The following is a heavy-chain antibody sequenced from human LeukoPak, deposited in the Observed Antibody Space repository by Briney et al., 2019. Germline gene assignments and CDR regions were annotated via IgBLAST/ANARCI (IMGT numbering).Heavy chain of an antibody. CDR1: GFTFSSYS. J-gene: IGHJ3*02. CDR3: ARDRLGIGYCSGGSLFCAFDI. Sequence: PGGSLRLSCAASGFTFSSYSMNWVRQAPGKGLEWVSSISSSSSYIYYADSVKGRFTISRDNAKNSLYLQMNSLRAEDTAVYYCARDRLGIGYCSGGSLFCAFDIWGQGTMVTVSS. V-gene: IGHV3-21*01. D-gene: IGHD2-15*01. CDR2: ISSSSSYI.